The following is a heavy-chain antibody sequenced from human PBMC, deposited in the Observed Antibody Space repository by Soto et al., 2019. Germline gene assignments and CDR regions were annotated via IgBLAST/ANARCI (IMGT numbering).Heavy chain of an antibody. V-gene: IGHV6-1*01. CDR3: VREFPYYVSSDSYLDY. CDR1: GDSVSGNSAA. D-gene: IGHD3-16*01. CDR2: TYYRSRWYN. J-gene: IGHJ4*02. Sequence: TLSLTCAISGDSVSGNSAAWNWIRQSPSRGLEWLGRTYYRSRWYNDYAVSVKSRITVTPDTSKNQFSLHLNSVTPEDTAVYYCVREFPYYVSSDSYLDYWGQGALVTVSS.